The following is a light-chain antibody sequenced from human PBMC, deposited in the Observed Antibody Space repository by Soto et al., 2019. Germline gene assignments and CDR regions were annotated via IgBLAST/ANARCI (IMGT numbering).Light chain of an antibody. V-gene: IGKV3-20*01. CDR3: QHYGSSFT. Sequence: IAFAQSSGSLSLPPVEGPTLSCRAGQSGSSTCLAWYQQRPGQAPRLLIYGASSSASGIPDRFSGSGSGTDFTLTISRLQPDDFAVYYCQHYGSSFTFGQGTKVDIK. CDR2: GAS. J-gene: IGKJ1*01. CDR1: QSGSSTC.